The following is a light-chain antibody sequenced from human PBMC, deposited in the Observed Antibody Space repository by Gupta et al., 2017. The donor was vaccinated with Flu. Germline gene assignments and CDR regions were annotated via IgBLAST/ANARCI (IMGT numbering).Light chain of an antibody. J-gene: IGLJ1*01. CDR1: SGSIASNY. V-gene: IGLV6-57*01. CDR3: QYYDGNMLYL. Sequence: GKTVIISCTRTSGSIASNYVQWYQQRPGRSPTSVIYEDTRRPSGVPDRFSGSIDSSSNSASLTISGLQTEDEADDYCQYYDGNMLYLFGTGTNLTVL. CDR2: EDT.